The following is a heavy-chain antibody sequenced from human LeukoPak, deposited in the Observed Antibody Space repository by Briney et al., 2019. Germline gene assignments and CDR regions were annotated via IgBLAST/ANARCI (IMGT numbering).Heavy chain of an antibody. CDR3: TIEDRYKFDY. V-gene: IGHV1-24*01. Sequence: GASVKVSCKVSGYTLSELSMHWVRQAPGKGLEWMGGFDPEDGDTIYAQKFQGRVTMTEDTSTDTAYMELSSLRSEDTAVYYCTIEDRYKFDYWGQGTVVTVSS. CDR1: GYTLSELS. CDR2: FDPEDGDT. J-gene: IGHJ4*02. D-gene: IGHD5-18*01.